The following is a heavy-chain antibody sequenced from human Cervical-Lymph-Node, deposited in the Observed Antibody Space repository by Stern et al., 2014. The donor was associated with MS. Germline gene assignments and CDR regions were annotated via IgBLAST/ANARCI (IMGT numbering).Heavy chain of an antibody. CDR2: INPYSGDT. CDR1: GFTFTGYY. CDR3: AKARPPYSYFYGMDV. J-gene: IGHJ6*02. Sequence: QMQLVQSGAEVKKPGASVKVSCKASGFTFTGYYMYWVRQAPGQGLEWMGWINPYSGDTNYAQKFQGRVTMTRDTSINTAYMEIVSLRSGDTAVYYCAKARPPYSYFYGMDVWGQGTTVTVSS. V-gene: IGHV1-2*02.